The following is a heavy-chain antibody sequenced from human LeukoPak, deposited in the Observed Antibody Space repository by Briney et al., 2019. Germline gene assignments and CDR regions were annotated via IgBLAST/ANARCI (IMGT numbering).Heavy chain of an antibody. CDR1: GGTFSSYA. CDR2: IIPIFGTA. J-gene: IGHJ4*02. D-gene: IGHD5-18*01. V-gene: IGHV1-69*13. CDR3: ARDRGWAGYAYGFYY. Sequence: SVKVSCKASGGTFSSYAISWVRQAPGQGLEWMGGIIPIFGTANYAQKFQGRVTITADESTSTAYMELSSLRSEDTAVYYCARDRGWAGYAYGFYYWGQGTLVTVSS.